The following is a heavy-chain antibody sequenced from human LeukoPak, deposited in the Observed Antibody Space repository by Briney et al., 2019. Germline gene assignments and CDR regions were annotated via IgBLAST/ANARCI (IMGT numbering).Heavy chain of an antibody. CDR2: ISGSGGGT. J-gene: IGHJ4*02. D-gene: IGHD3-10*01. CDR1: GFTFSSYS. Sequence: GGSLRLSCAASGFTFSSYSMSWVRQAPGKGLEWVSAISGSGGGTYYADSVKGRFTISRDNSKNTLYLQMNSLRAEDTAVYYCTNGGGGSGNFYYFDYWGQGTLVTVSS. V-gene: IGHV3-23*01. CDR3: TNGGGGSGNFYYFDY.